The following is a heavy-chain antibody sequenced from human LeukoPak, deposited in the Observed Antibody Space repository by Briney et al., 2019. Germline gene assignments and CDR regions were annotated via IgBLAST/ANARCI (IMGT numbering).Heavy chain of an antibody. Sequence: PGGSLRLSCAASGFTFSNYAMSWVRQAPGKGLEWVSGITARADSTYYADSVKGRVTISRDNSKNTLYLQMNSLKTEDTAVYYCTTDDDYVWGSYPPGWGQGTLVTVSS. CDR1: GFTFSNYA. D-gene: IGHD3-16*01. CDR2: ITARADST. J-gene: IGHJ4*02. V-gene: IGHV3-23*01. CDR3: TTDDDYVWGSYPPG.